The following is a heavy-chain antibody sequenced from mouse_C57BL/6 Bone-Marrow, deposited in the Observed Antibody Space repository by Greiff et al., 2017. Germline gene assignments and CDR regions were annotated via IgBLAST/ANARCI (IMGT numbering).Heavy chain of an antibody. CDR1: GYAFTNYL. D-gene: IGHD4-1*01. CDR2: INPGSGGT. J-gene: IGHJ3*01. CDR3: ARSKNWDSWFAY. V-gene: IGHV1-54*01. Sequence: VQLQQSGAELVRPGTSVKVSCKASGYAFTNYLIEWVKQRPGQGLEWIGVINPGSGGTNYNEKFKGKATLTADESSSTAYMQLSSLTSEYSAVYFCARSKNWDSWFAYWGQGTLVTVSA.